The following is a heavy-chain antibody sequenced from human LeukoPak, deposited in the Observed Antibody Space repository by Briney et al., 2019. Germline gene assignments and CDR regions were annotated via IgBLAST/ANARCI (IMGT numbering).Heavy chain of an antibody. J-gene: IGHJ4*02. Sequence: ASVKVSCKASGYTFTVYYMHWVRQAPGQGLEWMGWINPYSGGTNYAQKFQGRVTMIRDTSNSTAYMELSSLRSDDTAVYYCARDLEGYCSGASSSFDYWGQGTLVTVSS. V-gene: IGHV1-2*02. CDR3: ARDLEGYCSGASSSFDY. CDR1: GYTFTVYY. CDR2: INPYSGGT. D-gene: IGHD2-15*01.